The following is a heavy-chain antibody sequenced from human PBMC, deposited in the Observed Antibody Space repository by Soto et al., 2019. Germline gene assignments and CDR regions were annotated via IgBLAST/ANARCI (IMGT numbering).Heavy chain of an antibody. V-gene: IGHV3-49*03. D-gene: IGHD4-17*01. Sequence: EVQLVESGGGLVQPGRSPRLSCTASGFTFGDYAMSWFRQAPGKGLEWVGFIRSKAYGGTTEYAASVKGRFTISRDDSKSIAYLQMNSLKTEDTAVYYCTSNTVTPVRNWFDPWGQGTLVTVSS. CDR1: GFTFGDYA. CDR2: IRSKAYGGTT. CDR3: TSNTVTPVRNWFDP. J-gene: IGHJ5*02.